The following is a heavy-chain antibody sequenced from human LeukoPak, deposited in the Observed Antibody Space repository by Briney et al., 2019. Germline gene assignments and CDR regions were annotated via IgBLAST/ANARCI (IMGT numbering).Heavy chain of an antibody. CDR1: GFTFSNYD. V-gene: IGHV3-33*03. CDR3: ASAGGYDSSGYTDSVPYYYYGMDV. D-gene: IGHD3-22*01. Sequence: GGSLRLSCAVSGFTFSNYDMHWVRQAPGKGLEWVAVIWYDGSNKYYADSVKGRFTISRDNAKNSLYLQMNSLRAEDTAVYYCASAGGYDSSGYTDSVPYYYYGMDVWGQGTTVTVSS. J-gene: IGHJ6*02. CDR2: IWYDGSNK.